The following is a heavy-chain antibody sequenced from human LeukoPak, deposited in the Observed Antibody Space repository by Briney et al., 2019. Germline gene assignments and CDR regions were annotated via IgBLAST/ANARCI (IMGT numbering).Heavy chain of an antibody. V-gene: IGHV4-4*02. D-gene: IGHD2-2*02. CDR3: ASAPILRGEGGEHYNYGMDV. Sequence: SGTLSLTRAVSGGSINSGNWWSSVRQPPGKGLEWIGEIYHSGSTNYNPSLKSRVTISVDEFKNQFSLNLTSVTAAHTAVYHCASAPILRGEGGEHYNYGMDVWGQGTTVTVSS. J-gene: IGHJ6*02. CDR1: GGSINSGNW. CDR2: IYHSGST.